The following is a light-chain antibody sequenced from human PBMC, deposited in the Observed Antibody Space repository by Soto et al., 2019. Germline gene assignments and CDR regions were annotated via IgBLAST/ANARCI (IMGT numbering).Light chain of an antibody. V-gene: IGKV3-20*01. CDR3: QQYGSSGT. CDR1: QSVSNNY. Sequence: GLTQSPGTLSLSPGERATLSCRASQSVSNNYLAWYQEKPGQAPRLLIYGASNRATGIPDRFSGSGSGTDFTLTISRLEPEDFAVYYCQQYGSSGTFGQGTKVDI. CDR2: GAS. J-gene: IGKJ1*01.